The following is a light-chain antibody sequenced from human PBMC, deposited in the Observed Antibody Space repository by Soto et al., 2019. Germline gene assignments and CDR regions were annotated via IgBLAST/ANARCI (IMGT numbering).Light chain of an antibody. Sequence: EIVLTQSPGTLSLSPVERATLSCRASQSVISSYLAWYQQKPGQAPRLLIYGASSRATGIPDRFSGSGSGTDFTLTISRLEPEDFAVYYCQQYGSSQTFGQGTKVDI. CDR2: GAS. CDR3: QQYGSSQT. J-gene: IGKJ1*01. CDR1: QSVISSY. V-gene: IGKV3-20*01.